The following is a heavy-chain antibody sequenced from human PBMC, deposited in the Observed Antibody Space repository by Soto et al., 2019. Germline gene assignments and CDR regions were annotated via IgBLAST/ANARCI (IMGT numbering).Heavy chain of an antibody. V-gene: IGHV4-39*01. CDR3: ASDRGAGSGWYPGYFDY. D-gene: IGHD6-19*01. Sequence: QLQLQESGPGLVKPSETLSLTCTVSGGSISSSSYYWGWIRQPPGKGLEWIGSIYYSGSTYYNPSLKSRVNISVDTSKNQFSLELGSVTAADTAVYYCASDRGAGSGWYPGYFDYWGQGTLVTVSS. CDR2: IYYSGST. J-gene: IGHJ4*02. CDR1: GGSISSSSYY.